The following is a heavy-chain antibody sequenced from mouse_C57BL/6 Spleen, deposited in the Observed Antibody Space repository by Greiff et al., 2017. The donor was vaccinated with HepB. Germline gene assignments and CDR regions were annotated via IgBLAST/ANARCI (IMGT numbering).Heavy chain of an antibody. D-gene: IGHD1-1*01. V-gene: IGHV1-55*01. CDR2: IYPGSGST. J-gene: IGHJ4*01. CDR1: GYTFTSYW. Sequence: QVQLQQPGAELVKPGASVKMSCKASGYTFTSYWITWVKQRPGQGLEWIGDIYPGSGSTNYNEKFKSKATLTVDTSSSTAYMQLSSLTSEDSAVYYCARARYAVVATDAMDYWGQGTSVTVSS. CDR3: ARARYAVVATDAMDY.